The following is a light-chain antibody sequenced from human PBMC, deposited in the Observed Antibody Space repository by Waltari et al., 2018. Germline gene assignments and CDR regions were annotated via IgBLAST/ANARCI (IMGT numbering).Light chain of an antibody. J-gene: IGKJ4*01. CDR2: KAS. CDR3: QQYTSYPLT. Sequence: GDRVTITCRAGQSVRSSLAWYQQIPGKAPKLLIYKASRLESGVPSRFGGSGSGTEFTLTISSLQPDDSATYYCQQYTSYPLTFGGGTKVEIK. CDR1: QSVRSS. V-gene: IGKV1-5*03.